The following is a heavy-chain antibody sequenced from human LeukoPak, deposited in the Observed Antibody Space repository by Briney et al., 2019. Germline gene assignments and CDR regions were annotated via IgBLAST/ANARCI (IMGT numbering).Heavy chain of an antibody. CDR3: ARDVGATPGYFDY. J-gene: IGHJ4*02. CDR2: IYTSGST. CDR1: GGSISSGSYY. D-gene: IGHD1-26*01. V-gene: IGHV4-61*02. Sequence: SETLSLTCTVSGGSISSGSYYWSWIRQPAGKGLEWIGRIYTSGSTNYNPSLKSRVTISVDTSKNQFSLKLSSVTAADTAVYYCARDVGATPGYFDYWGQGTLVTVSS.